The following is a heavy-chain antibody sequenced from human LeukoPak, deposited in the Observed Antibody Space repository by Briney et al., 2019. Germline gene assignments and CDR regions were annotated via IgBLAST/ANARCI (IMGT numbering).Heavy chain of an antibody. CDR2: INHGGST. J-gene: IGHJ3*02. D-gene: IGHD3-16*01. Sequence: SETLSLTCAVYGGSFSGYYWSWIRQPPGKGLEWIGEINHGGSTNYNPSLKSRVTISVDMSKNQFSLKLSSVTAADTAVYYCAREGGNAFDIWGQGTMVTVSS. V-gene: IGHV4-34*01. CDR3: AREGGNAFDI. CDR1: GGSFSGYY.